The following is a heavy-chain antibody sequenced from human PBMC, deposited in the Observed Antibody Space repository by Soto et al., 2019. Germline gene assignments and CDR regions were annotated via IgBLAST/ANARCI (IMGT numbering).Heavy chain of an antibody. Sequence: QVQLVQSGAEVKKPGSSVKVSCKASGGTFSSYAISWVRQAPGQGLEWMGGIIPIFGTANYAQKFQGRVTITADESTSTAYMELSSLRSEDTAVYYCARDGERYSSSSNPYYYGMDVWGQGTTVTVSS. CDR1: GGTFSSYA. CDR3: ARDGERYSSSSNPYYYGMDV. D-gene: IGHD6-6*01. V-gene: IGHV1-69*12. J-gene: IGHJ6*02. CDR2: IIPIFGTA.